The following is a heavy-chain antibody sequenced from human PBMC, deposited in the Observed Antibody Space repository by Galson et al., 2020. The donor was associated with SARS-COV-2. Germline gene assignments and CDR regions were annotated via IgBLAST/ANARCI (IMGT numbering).Heavy chain of an antibody. J-gene: IGHJ4*02. CDR1: GFTFSSSA. V-gene: IGHV3-30*04. CDR2: ISYDGTTR. D-gene: IGHD3-22*01. CDR3: ARETDDNSSSWYDY. Sequence: RGSLRLSCAASGFTFSSSAMHWVRQPPGKGLEWVAIISYDGTTRYNSDSVKGRFTISRDISKNTLYLQMNRLRPEEPGVYYCARETDDNSSSWYDYWGQGTLVTVSP.